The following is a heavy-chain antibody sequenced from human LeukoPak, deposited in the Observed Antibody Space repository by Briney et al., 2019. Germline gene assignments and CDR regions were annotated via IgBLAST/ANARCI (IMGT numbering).Heavy chain of an antibody. CDR2: FDPEDGET. V-gene: IGHV1-24*01. CDR3: ATGGTSGSYGFVRSRYYYYMDV. CDR1: GYTLTELS. Sequence: GASVKVSCKVSGYTLTELSMHWVRQAPGKGLEWMGGFDPEDGETIYAQKFQGRVTMTEDTSTDTAYMELSSLRSEDTAVYYCATGGTSGSYGFVRSRYYYYMDVWGKGTTVTVSS. J-gene: IGHJ6*03. D-gene: IGHD1-26*01.